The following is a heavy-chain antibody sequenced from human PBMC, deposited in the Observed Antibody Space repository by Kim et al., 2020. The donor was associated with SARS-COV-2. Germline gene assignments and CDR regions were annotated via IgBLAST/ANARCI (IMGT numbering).Heavy chain of an antibody. CDR1: GYTFTGYY. V-gene: IGHV1-2*06. CDR3: ASVVADSTSLYNEGRDYYHCGMDV. Sequence: ASVKVSCKASGYTFTGYYIHWVRQTPGQGLEGMGRINPNSGGTTYAQKFQGRDIMTRDTSISTAYMELSSLRSDDTAVYYCASVVADSTSLYNEGRDYYHCGMDVWGQGTTVAVSS. J-gene: IGHJ6*02. CDR2: INPNSGGT. D-gene: IGHD6-13*01.